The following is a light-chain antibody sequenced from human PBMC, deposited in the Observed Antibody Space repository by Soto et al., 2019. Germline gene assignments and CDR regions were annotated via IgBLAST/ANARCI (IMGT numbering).Light chain of an antibody. J-gene: IGKJ5*01. CDR1: QSINRD. CDR2: GAS. CDR3: QQANSFPIT. Sequence: DIQMTQSPSTLSASVGDRVTITCRASQSINRDLHWYQHRPGKAPTLLIHGASSLQSGVPSRYSGSGSGTDFTLTISSLQPEDFATYYCQQANSFPITFGQGTRLEIK. V-gene: IGKV1-39*01.